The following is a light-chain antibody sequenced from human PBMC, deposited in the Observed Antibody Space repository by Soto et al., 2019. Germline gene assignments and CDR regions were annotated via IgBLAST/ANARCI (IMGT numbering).Light chain of an antibody. CDR1: SSNIGNNA. J-gene: IGLJ3*02. V-gene: IGLV1-36*01. Sequence: QSVLTQPPSVSGAPRQRVTISCSGGSSNIGNNAVNWYQQLPGKAPKLLIYYNDLLPSGVSDRFSGSKSGTSASLAISGLQSEDEAEYYCATWDDSLNGVMFGGGTKLTVL. CDR3: ATWDDSLNGVM. CDR2: YND.